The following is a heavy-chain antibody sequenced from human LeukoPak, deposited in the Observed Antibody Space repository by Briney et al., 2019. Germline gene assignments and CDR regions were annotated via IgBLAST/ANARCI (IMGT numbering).Heavy chain of an antibody. V-gene: IGHV3-7*01. D-gene: IGHD3-10*01. Sequence: GGSLRLSCAASGFTFSSYWMSWVRQAPGKGLEWVANIKQDGSEKYYVDSVKGRFTISRDNAKNSLYLQMNSLRAEDTAVYYCARPRRGFGEFSTPYYSDYWGQGTLVTVSS. CDR1: GFTFSSYW. J-gene: IGHJ4*02. CDR2: IKQDGSEK. CDR3: ARPRRGFGEFSTPYYSDY.